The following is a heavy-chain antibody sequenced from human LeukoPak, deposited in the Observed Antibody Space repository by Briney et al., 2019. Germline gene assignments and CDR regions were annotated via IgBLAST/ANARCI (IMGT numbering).Heavy chain of an antibody. CDR1: GGTLTTSV. Sequence: ASVKVSCKASGGTLTTSVINWVRQAPGKGLEWLGGIIPVTGVVKSAQRFQGRVSITADESTDISYMELSSLRSEDTALYYCAKDRLRGRYYFDYWGQGTLVTVSS. J-gene: IGHJ4*02. CDR2: IIPVTGVV. CDR3: AKDRLRGRYYFDY. D-gene: IGHD4-17*01. V-gene: IGHV1-69*01.